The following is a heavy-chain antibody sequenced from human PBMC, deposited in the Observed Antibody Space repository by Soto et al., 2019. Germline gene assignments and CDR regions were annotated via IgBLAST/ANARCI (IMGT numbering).Heavy chain of an antibody. Sequence: PVGSLRLSCAASGFTFSSYGMHWVRQAPGKGLEWVAVISYDGSNKYYADSVKGRFTISRDNSKNTLYLQMDSLRAEDTAVYYCAKDLEEWLLMYYFDHWGQGTLVTVS. CDR1: GFTFSSYG. V-gene: IGHV3-30*18. D-gene: IGHD3-3*01. CDR3: AKDLEEWLLMYYFDH. J-gene: IGHJ4*02. CDR2: ISYDGSNK.